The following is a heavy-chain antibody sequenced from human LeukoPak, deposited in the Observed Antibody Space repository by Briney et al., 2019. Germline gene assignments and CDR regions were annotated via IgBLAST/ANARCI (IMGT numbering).Heavy chain of an antibody. J-gene: IGHJ5*02. CDR1: GYTFTVYY. V-gene: IGHV1-2*02. D-gene: IGHD5-12*01. CDR2: INPNSGGT. CDR3: ARYYSGYDLGSWFDP. Sequence: ASVKDSCMAPGYTFTVYYMHWVRQAPGQGLEWMGWINPNSGGTNYAQKLQGRVTMTRDTSISTAYMELSRLRSDDTAVYYCARYYSGYDLGSWFDPWGQGTLVTVSA.